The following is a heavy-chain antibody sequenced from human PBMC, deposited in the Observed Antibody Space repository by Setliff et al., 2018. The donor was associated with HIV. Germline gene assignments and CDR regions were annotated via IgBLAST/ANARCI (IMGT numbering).Heavy chain of an antibody. J-gene: IGHJ4*02. D-gene: IGHD3-16*01. CDR3: ARSSLGVGIWAGLDS. CDR2: MYTNGNT. V-gene: IGHV4-61*02. Sequence: SETLSLTCTVSGGSIRSGSYYWSWIRQPAGKGLEWIGRMYTNGNTNYNPSLKSQVTIAVDTSKNQFSLKLTSVTAADTAVYYCARSSLGVGIWAGLDSWGQGTLVTVSS. CDR1: GGSIRSGSYY.